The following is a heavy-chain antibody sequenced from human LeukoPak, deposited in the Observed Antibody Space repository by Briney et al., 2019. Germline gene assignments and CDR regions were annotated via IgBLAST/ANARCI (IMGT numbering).Heavy chain of an antibody. CDR1: GYTFTGYY. V-gene: IGHV1-2*02. CDR3: ARARVVTVGH. J-gene: IGHJ1*01. Sequence: ASVTVSCKASGYTFTGYYMHWVRQAPGQGLEGMGWINPNSGGTNYAQKFQGRVTMTRDTSISTAYMELSRLRSDDTAVYYCARARVVTVGHWGQGTLVTVSS. D-gene: IGHD2-21*02. CDR2: INPNSGGT.